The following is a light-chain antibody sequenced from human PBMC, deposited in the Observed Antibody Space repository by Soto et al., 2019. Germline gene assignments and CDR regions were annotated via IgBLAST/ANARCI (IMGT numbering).Light chain of an antibody. CDR2: EVS. CDR3: SSYTSSSTLV. Sequence: QSVLTQPASVSGSPGQSITFSCTGTSIDVGAYNYVSWYEQHPGKAPKLMIYEVSNRPSGVSNRFSGSKSGNTASLTISGLQAEDEADYYCSSYTSSSTLVFGGGTKLTVL. V-gene: IGLV2-14*01. J-gene: IGLJ3*02. CDR1: SIDVGAYNY.